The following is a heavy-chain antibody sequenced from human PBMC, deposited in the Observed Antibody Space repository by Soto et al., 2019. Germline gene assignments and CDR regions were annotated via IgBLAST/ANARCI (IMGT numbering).Heavy chain of an antibody. V-gene: IGHV1-2*02. CDR2: INPNSGGT. CDR1: GYTFGKIY. D-gene: IGHD1-26*01. CDR3: AIIVRRAIAAFAI. Sequence: GASVEVCCKASGYTFGKIYMHWVRQSPGQGLEWMGWINPNSGGTNYAQNFQGRVTMTRDTSISTAYMELSRLRSDDTAVYYCAIIVRRAIAAFAIRGQGTMVTVS. J-gene: IGHJ3*02.